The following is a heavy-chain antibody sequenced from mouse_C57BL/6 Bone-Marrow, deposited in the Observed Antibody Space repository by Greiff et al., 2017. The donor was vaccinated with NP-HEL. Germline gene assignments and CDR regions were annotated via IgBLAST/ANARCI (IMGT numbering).Heavy chain of an antibody. CDR2: ISNGGGST. CDR3: ARLIYDYFDY. D-gene: IGHD1-3*01. V-gene: IGHV5-12*01. CDR1: GFTFSDYY. Sequence: EVHLVESGGGLVQPGGSLKLSCAASGFTFSDYYMYWVRQTPEKRLEWVAYISNGGGSTYYPDTVKGRFTISRDNAKNTLYLQMSRLKSEDTAMYYCARLIYDYFDYWGQGTTLTVSS. J-gene: IGHJ2*01.